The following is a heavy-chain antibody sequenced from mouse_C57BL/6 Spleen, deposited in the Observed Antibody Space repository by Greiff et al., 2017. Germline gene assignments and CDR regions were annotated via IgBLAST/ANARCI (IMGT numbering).Heavy chain of an antibody. CDR1: GFTFSSYA. Sequence: VQLQQSGGGLVKPGGSLKLSCAASGFTFSSYAMSWVRQTPEKRLEWVATISDGGSYTYYPDNVKGRFTISRDNAKNNLYLQMSDLKSEDTAMYYCARGLYGNYFDYWGQGTTLTVSS. V-gene: IGHV5-4*01. CDR2: ISDGGSYT. J-gene: IGHJ2*01. D-gene: IGHD2-1*01. CDR3: ARGLYGNYFDY.